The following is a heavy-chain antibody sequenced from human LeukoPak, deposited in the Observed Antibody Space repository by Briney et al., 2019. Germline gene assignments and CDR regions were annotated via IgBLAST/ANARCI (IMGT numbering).Heavy chain of an antibody. CDR3: ARDSGGWAFDY. CDR2: IYSDGSRT. Sequence: PGGSLRLSCAGSGFTLSSNWMHWVRQGPGKGLVWVSRIYSDGSRTNYADSVKGRFTISGDNAKNTLYLQVNSLRVEDTAVYYCARDSGGWAFDYWGQGTLVTVSS. D-gene: IGHD6-19*01. J-gene: IGHJ4*02. CDR1: GFTLSSNW. V-gene: IGHV3-74*01.